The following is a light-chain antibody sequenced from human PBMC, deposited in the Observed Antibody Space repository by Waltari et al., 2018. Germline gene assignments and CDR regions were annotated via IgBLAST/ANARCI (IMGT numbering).Light chain of an antibody. V-gene: IGLV2-14*01. CDR3: TSYTKTCSVDVV. CDR2: DVT. J-gene: IGLJ2*01. Sequence: QSALSQPASVSGSPGQSITISCTGTSSDIGDFTFVSWYQQHPGKAPKLMIYDVTRRPSGVCRRFSGAKTGSMGSLRISGIQAEDEAHYYCNTSYTKTCSVDVVFGGGTKVTVL. CDR1: SSDIGDFTF.